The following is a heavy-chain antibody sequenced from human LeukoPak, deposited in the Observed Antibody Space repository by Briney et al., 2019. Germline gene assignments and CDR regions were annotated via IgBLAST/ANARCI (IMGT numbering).Heavy chain of an antibody. V-gene: IGHV4-4*07. CDR3: ARSIYCSGGSCQKGYFDY. CDR1: GGSISNYY. D-gene: IGHD2-15*01. J-gene: IGHJ4*02. Sequence: SETLSLTCTVSGGSISNYYWSWIRQPAGKGLEWIGHISTSGSTYYNPSLKSRVTISVDTSKNQFSLKVSSVTAADTAVYYCARSIYCSGGSCQKGYFDYWGQGTLVTVSS. CDR2: ISTSGST.